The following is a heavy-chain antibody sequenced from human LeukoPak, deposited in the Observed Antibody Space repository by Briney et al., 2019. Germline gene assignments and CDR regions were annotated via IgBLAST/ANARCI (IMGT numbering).Heavy chain of an antibody. CDR1: GFTFSSYW. D-gene: IGHD5-12*01. CDR3: ARDNRGYDFDY. V-gene: IGHV3-74*01. J-gene: IGHJ4*02. CDR2: VNSDGRST. Sequence: PGGSLRLSCAASGFTFSSYWMHWVRQAPGKGLVWFSRVNSDGRSTSYADSVKGRFTISRDNAKHTLYVQMHSLRAEDTALYYCARDNRGYDFDYWGQGTQVTVSS.